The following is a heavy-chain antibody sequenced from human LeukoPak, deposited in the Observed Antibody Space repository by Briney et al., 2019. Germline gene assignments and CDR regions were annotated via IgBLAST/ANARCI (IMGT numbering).Heavy chain of an antibody. Sequence: LVKVSCKASGGTFSSYAISWVRQAPGQGLEWMGGIIPIFGTANYAQKFQGRVTITADESTSTAYMELSSLRSEDTAVYYCARVPPYSGSYYGVPRRFDPWGQGTLVTVSS. V-gene: IGHV1-69*13. CDR3: ARVPPYSGSYYGVPRRFDP. CDR1: GGTFSSYA. D-gene: IGHD1-26*01. CDR2: IIPIFGTA. J-gene: IGHJ5*02.